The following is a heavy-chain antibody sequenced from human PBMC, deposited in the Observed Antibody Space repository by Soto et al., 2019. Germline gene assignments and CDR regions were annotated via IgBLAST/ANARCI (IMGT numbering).Heavy chain of an antibody. J-gene: IGHJ2*01. CDR2: IHYDGSNT. CDR3: ARDWYNFALGRARGGHWYFDL. D-gene: IGHD3-10*01. CDR1: GFTFTNYW. Sequence: EVQLVESGGRLVQPGGSLTLSCAASGFTFTNYWMHWVRQAPGKGLVWVSRIHYDGSNTRYADSVNGRFTISRDNAKNTLYLHLTSLEVDDTAVYYCARDWYNFALGRARGGHWYFDLCGRGTLDTVSS. V-gene: IGHV3-74*01.